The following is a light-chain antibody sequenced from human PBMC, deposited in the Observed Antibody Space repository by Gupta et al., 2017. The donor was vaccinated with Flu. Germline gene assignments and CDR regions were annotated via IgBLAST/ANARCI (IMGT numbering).Light chain of an antibody. J-gene: IGKJ1*01. Sequence: DIQMTQSPSSLSASVGDRVSIACRASQSIDTFLNWYQQKSGTAPKLLIYAASNLQSGVPSRFSGSGSGTDFTLTISSLQPEDYATYCCQQSYSTPRTFGEGTKVEIK. CDR1: QSIDTF. CDR3: QQSYSTPRT. CDR2: AAS. V-gene: IGKV1-39*01.